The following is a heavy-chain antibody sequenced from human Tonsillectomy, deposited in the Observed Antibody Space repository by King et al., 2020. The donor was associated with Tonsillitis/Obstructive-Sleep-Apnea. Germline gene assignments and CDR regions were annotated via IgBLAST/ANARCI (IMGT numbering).Heavy chain of an antibody. J-gene: IGHJ5*01. D-gene: IGHD2-8*01. CDR1: GFTFSSYG. CDR2: ISYDGGNK. V-gene: IGHV3-30*18. CDR3: AKDRGAYCSNGVCYGFDS. Sequence: QLVQSGGGVVQPGRSLRLSCAASGFTFSSYGMHWVRQAPGKGLEWVAVISYDGGNKYYADSVKGRFTISRDNSKNTLYLQMNSLRAEDTAVYYCAKDRGAYCSNGVCYGFDSWGQGTLVTVSS.